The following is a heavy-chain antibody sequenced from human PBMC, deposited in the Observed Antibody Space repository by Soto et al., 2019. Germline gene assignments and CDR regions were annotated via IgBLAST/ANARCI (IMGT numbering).Heavy chain of an antibody. CDR3: AIDIRHYMDV. CDR1: GFTFSNYG. V-gene: IGHV3-23*01. CDR2: ISGSGGST. Sequence: EVQLLESGGGLVQPGGSLRLSCAASGFTFSNYGMSWVRQAPGKGLEWVSGISGSGGSTYYADSVKGRFTISRDNSMHTLYLQMHSLRAEDTAVYYCAIDIRHYMDVWGKGTTVIVSS. D-gene: IGHD4-17*01. J-gene: IGHJ6*03.